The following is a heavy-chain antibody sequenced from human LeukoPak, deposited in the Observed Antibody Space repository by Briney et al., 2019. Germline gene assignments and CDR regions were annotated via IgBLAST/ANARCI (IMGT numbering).Heavy chain of an antibody. CDR2: ISGSGGTI. D-gene: IGHD1-1*01. CDR3: ARDYLVGGTDAFDI. Sequence: GSLRLSCSASGFTFKTYEMNWVRQAPGKGLEWGSYISGSGGTIYYADSVKGRFTISRDNAKNSLYLQMNRLRGEDTSVYYCARDYLVGGTDAFDIWGQGTMVTVSS. CDR1: GFTFKTYE. J-gene: IGHJ3*02. V-gene: IGHV3-48*03.